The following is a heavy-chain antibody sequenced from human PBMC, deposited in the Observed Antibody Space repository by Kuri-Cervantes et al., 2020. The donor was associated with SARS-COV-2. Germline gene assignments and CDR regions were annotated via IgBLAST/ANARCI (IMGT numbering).Heavy chain of an antibody. CDR3: ARDKIEYNWNQDYYYYMDV. D-gene: IGHD1-20*01. CDR1: GGSISSSS. V-gene: IGHV3-21*01. J-gene: IGHJ6*03. CDR2: ISSSSSYI. Sequence: ETLSLTCTVSGGSISSSSYYWGWIRQPPGKGLEWVSSISSSSSYIYYADSVKGRFTISSDNAKNSLYLQMNSLRAEDTAVYYCARDKIEYNWNQDYYYYMDVWGKGTTVTVSS.